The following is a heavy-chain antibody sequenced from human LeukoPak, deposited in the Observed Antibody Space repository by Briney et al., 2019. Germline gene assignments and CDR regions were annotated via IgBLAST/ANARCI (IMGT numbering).Heavy chain of an antibody. D-gene: IGHD2-15*01. J-gene: IGHJ4*02. CDR2: INSDGSST. CDR1: GFTFSSYW. V-gene: IGHV3-74*01. CDR3: AGGVAATPRDY. Sequence: GGSLRLSCAASGFTFSSYWMHWVRQAPGKGLVWVSRINSDGSSTSYADSVKGRITISRDNAKNTLYLQMNSLRAEDTAVYYCAGGVAATPRDYWGQGTLVTVSS.